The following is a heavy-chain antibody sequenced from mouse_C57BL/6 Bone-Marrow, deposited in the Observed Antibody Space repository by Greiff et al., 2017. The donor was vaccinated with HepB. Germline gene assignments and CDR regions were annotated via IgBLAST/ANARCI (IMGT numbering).Heavy chain of an antibody. CDR2: ISSGSSTI. V-gene: IGHV5-17*01. Sequence: EVKLVESGGGLVKPGGSLKLSCAASGFTFSDYGMHWVRQAPEKGLEWVAYISSGSSTIYYADTVKGRFTISRDNAKNTMFLQMTRLRSEDTAMYYCARGGYYYGSSLHFDYWGQGTTLTVSS. CDR3: ARGGYYYGSSLHFDY. D-gene: IGHD1-1*01. J-gene: IGHJ2*01. CDR1: GFTFSDYG.